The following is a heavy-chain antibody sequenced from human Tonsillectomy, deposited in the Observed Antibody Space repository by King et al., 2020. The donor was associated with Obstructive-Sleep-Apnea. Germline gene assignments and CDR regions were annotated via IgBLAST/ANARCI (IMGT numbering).Heavy chain of an antibody. CDR2: INTNSGLP. CDR3: ARSPWQFTMIRDVTTGEFEH. D-gene: IGHD3-10*01. V-gene: IGHV7-4-1*02. Sequence: QVQLVESGSELKKPGASVKVSCKASGYTFSNYALNWVRQAPGQGLEWVGWINTNSGLPKYGQGFTGRFVFSVDTSVTTAYLQISSLRADDSAVYYCARSPWQFTMIRDVTTGEFEHWGQGTLVTVSS. CDR1: GYTFSNYA. J-gene: IGHJ4*02.